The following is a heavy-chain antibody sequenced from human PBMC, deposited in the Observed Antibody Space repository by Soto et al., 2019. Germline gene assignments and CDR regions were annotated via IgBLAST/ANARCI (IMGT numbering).Heavy chain of an antibody. V-gene: IGHV1-69*04. D-gene: IGHD2-15*01. J-gene: IGHJ5*02. Sequence: SVKVSCKASGGTFSSYAISWVRQAPGQGLEWMGRIIPIFGIANYAQKFQGRVTITADKSTSTAYMELSSLGSEDTAVYYCARGVVVGNGFDPWGQGTLVTVSS. CDR2: IIPIFGIA. CDR1: GGTFSSYA. CDR3: ARGVVVGNGFDP.